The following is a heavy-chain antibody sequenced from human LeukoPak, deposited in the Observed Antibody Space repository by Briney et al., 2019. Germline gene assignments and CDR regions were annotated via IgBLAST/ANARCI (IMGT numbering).Heavy chain of an antibody. CDR3: AKDSLRYYYGSGSYFDY. CDR2: IRYDGSNK. J-gene: IGHJ4*02. D-gene: IGHD3-10*01. V-gene: IGHV3-30*02. CDR1: GFTFSSYT. Sequence: GGSLRLSCAASGFTFSSYTMNWVRQAPGKGLEWVAFIRYDGSNKYYADSVKGRFTISRDNSKNTLYLQMNSLRAEDTAVYYCAKDSLRYYYGSGSYFDYWGQGTLVTVSS.